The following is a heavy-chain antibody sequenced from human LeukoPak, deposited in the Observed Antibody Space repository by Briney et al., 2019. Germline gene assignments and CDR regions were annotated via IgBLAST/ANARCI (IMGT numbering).Heavy chain of an antibody. CDR3: TRVPITMIVPDY. Sequence: GGSLRLSCAASGFTFSGSAMHWVRQASGKGLEWVVRIRSKANSYATAYAASVKGRFTISRDDSKNTAYLQMNSLKTEDTAVYYCTRVPITMIVPDYWGQGTLVTVSS. CDR1: GFTFSGSA. CDR2: IRSKANSYAT. V-gene: IGHV3-73*01. D-gene: IGHD3-22*01. J-gene: IGHJ4*02.